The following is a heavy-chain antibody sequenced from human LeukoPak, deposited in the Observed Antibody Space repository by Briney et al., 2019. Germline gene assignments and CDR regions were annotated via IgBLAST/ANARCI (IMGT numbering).Heavy chain of an antibody. D-gene: IGHD6-19*01. CDR1: GYTLTELS. Sequence: ASVKVSCKVSGYTLTELSMHWVRQAPGRGLEWMGGFDPEDGETIYAQKFQGRVTMTEDTSTDTAYMGLSSLRSEDTAVYYCATTTSGWTGNYDYWGQGTPVTVSS. V-gene: IGHV1-24*01. CDR3: ATTTSGWTGNYDY. J-gene: IGHJ4*02. CDR2: FDPEDGET.